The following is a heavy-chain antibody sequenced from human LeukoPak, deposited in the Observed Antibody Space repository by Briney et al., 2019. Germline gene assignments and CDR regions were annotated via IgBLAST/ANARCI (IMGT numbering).Heavy chain of an antibody. Sequence: GGALRLSCAASGFTFSSYAMSGVRQAPGNGLDWVSAISGSGGSTYYADSVKGRFTISRDNSKNTLYLQMNSLRAEDTAVYYCAAPRDSSGWYYFDYWGQGTLVTVSS. CDR3: AAPRDSSGWYYFDY. CDR1: GFTFSSYA. CDR2: ISGSGGST. D-gene: IGHD6-19*01. V-gene: IGHV3-23*01. J-gene: IGHJ4*02.